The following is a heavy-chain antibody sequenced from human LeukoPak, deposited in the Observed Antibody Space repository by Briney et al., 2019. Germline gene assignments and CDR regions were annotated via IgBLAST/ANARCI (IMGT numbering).Heavy chain of an antibody. D-gene: IGHD1/OR15-1a*01. CDR2: MNPNSGNT. V-gene: IGHV1-8*01. Sequence: ASVKVSCKASGYTFTSYDINWVRQATGQGLEWMGWMNPNSGNTGYAQKFQGRVTMTRDTSISTAYMELSRLTSDDTAVYYCARVSLGRTTRLFDYWGQGTLVTVSS. CDR3: ARVSLGRTTRLFDY. J-gene: IGHJ4*02. CDR1: GYTFTSYD.